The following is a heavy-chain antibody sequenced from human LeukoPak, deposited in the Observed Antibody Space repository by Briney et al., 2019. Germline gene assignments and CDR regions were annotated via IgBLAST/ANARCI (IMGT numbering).Heavy chain of an antibody. J-gene: IGHJ4*02. Sequence: SETLSLTCAVYGGSFSGFHWSWIRQPPGKGLEWIGEINHSGSTNYNPSLKSRVTISVDTSKNQFSLKLSSVTAADTAVYYCAIDYGGNGGHDYWGQGTLVTVSS. CDR2: INHSGST. D-gene: IGHD4-23*01. V-gene: IGHV4-34*01. CDR3: AIDYGGNGGHDY. CDR1: GGSFSGFH.